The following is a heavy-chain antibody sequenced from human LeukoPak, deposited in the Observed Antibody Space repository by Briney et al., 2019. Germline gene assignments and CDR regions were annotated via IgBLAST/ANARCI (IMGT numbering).Heavy chain of an antibody. J-gene: IGHJ5*02. D-gene: IGHD6-19*01. Sequence: PGGALRVSCAASGFTFSSYAMSWVRQAPGNGVEWVSAISGSGGSTYYADSVKGRFTISRDNSKNTLYLQMNSLRAEDTAVYYCAKVGIAVAGNERWFDPWGQGTLVTVSS. V-gene: IGHV3-23*01. CDR2: ISGSGGST. CDR3: AKVGIAVAGNERWFDP. CDR1: GFTFSSYA.